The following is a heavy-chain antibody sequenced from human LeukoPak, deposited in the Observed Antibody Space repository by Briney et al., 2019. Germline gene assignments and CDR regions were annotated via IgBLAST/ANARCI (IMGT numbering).Heavy chain of an antibody. CDR2: ISGSGHST. V-gene: IGHV3-23*01. Sequence: GGSLRLSCAASGFTFSSFSMSWVRQAPGKGLEWVSAISGSGHSTYYSDSVKGRFTVSRDNSKNTLYLQMNSLRAEDTAVYYCAKEPQTGVVPAAFDYWGQGTLVTVSS. J-gene: IGHJ4*02. CDR1: GFTFSSFS. D-gene: IGHD2-2*01. CDR3: AKEPQTGVVPAAFDY.